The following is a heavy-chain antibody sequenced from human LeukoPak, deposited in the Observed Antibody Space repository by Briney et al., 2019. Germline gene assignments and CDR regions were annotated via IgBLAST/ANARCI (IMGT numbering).Heavy chain of an antibody. CDR2: ISAYNANT. CDR3: AREGRPFYYYYMDV. D-gene: IGHD3-10*01. CDR1: GYTFTSYG. Sequence: EASVKVSCKAFGYTFTSYGISWVRQAPGQGLEWMGWISAYNANTNYAQKFHDRVTLTTDTSTSTAYMELRSLRSDDTAVYYCAREGRPFYYYYMDVWGKGTTVTISS. V-gene: IGHV1-18*01. J-gene: IGHJ6*03.